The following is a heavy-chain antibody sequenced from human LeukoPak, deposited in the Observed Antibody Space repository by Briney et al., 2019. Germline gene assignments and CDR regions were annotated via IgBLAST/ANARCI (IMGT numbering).Heavy chain of an antibody. Sequence: PSETLSLTCTVSGGSISSYYWSWIRQPPGKGLEWIGYIYYSGSTNYNPSLKSRVTISVDTSKNQFSLKLSSVTAADTAVYYCARASGYDYYGSPTYFDDWGQGTLVTVSS. CDR2: IYYSGST. D-gene: IGHD5-12*01. CDR3: ARASGYDYYGSPTYFDD. CDR1: GGSISSYY. J-gene: IGHJ4*02. V-gene: IGHV4-59*01.